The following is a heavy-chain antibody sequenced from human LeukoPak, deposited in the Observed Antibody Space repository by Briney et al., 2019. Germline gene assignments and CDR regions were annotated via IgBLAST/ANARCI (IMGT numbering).Heavy chain of an antibody. Sequence: SETLSLTCTVSGGSISSYYYSWIRQPAGKGLEGIRRINTSGSTNYNPSLKSRVTISADKSKKQFSLRLTSVTAADTAVYYCAREGSGSYLGYYYYMEVWGTGTTVTVSS. CDR2: INTSGST. CDR1: GGSISSYY. V-gene: IGHV4-4*07. CDR3: AREGSGSYLGYYYYMEV. J-gene: IGHJ6*03. D-gene: IGHD3-10*01.